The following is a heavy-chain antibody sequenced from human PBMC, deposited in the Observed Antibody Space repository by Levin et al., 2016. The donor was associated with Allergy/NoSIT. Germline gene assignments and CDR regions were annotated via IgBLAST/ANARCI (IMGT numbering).Heavy chain of an antibody. J-gene: IGHJ4*02. CDR2: IYYSGST. CDR3: ARVPKGATGIAHFDY. D-gene: IGHD1-26*01. Sequence: WIRQPPGKGLEWIGSIYYSGSTYYNPSLKSRVTISVDTSKNQFSLKLSSVTAADTAVYYCARVPKGATGIAHFDYWGQGTLVTVSS. V-gene: IGHV4-39*01.